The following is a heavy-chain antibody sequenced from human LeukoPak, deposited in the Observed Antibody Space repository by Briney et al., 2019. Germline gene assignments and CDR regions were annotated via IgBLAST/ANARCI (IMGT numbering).Heavy chain of an antibody. J-gene: IGHJ4*02. V-gene: IGHV3-23*01. D-gene: IGHD6-19*01. CDR1: GFTFSSYA. CDR3: AKARSGWYDFDY. Sequence: XGSLRLSCAASGFTFSSYAMSWVRQAPGKGLEWVSAISGSGGSTYYADSVKGRFTISRDNSKNTLYLQMNSLRAEDTAVYYCAKARSGWYDFDYWGQGTLVTVSS. CDR2: ISGSGGST.